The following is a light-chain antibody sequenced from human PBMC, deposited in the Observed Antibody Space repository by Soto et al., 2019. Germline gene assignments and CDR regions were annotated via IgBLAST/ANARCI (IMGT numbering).Light chain of an antibody. CDR2: GNN. J-gene: IGLJ2*01. CDR3: QSYDSSLSGWV. CDR1: SSNIGAGYD. V-gene: IGLV1-40*01. Sequence: QSVLTQPPSVSGAPGQRVPISCTGSSSNIGAGYDVHWYQQVPGTAPKLLIYGNNNRPSGVPDRFSGSKSGTSASLAITGLQAEDEADYSCQSYDSSLSGWVFGGGTKLPVL.